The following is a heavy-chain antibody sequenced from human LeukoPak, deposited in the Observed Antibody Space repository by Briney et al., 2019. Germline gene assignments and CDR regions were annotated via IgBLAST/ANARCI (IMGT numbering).Heavy chain of an antibody. CDR1: GFTFNTYD. J-gene: IGHJ4*02. V-gene: IGHV3-23*01. Sequence: GETLRLSCAASGFTFNTYDMSWVRQAPGKGLEWVSTISGSGVSTYYADSVKGRFTISRDNSKNTLYLQMNSLRAEDTAVYYCAKGVVVAPDVTPFDYWGQGTLVTVSS. CDR2: ISGSGVST. CDR3: AKGVVVAPDVTPFDY. D-gene: IGHD2-2*01.